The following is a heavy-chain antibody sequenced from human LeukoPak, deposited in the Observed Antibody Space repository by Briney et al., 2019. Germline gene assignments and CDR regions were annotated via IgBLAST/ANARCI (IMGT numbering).Heavy chain of an antibody. J-gene: IGHJ4*02. V-gene: IGHV3-7*03. Sequence: GGSLRLSCAASGFTFSNYGMHWVRQAPGKGLEWVANIKQDGSEKYYVDSVKGRFTISRDNAKNSLYLQMNSLRAEDTAMYYCARDIPPDYWGQGALVTVSS. CDR3: ARDIPPDY. CDR2: IKQDGSEK. D-gene: IGHD2-2*02. CDR1: GFTFSNYG.